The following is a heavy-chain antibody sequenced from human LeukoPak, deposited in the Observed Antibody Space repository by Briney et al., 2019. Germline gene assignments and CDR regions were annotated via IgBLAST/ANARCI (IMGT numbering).Heavy chain of an antibody. J-gene: IGHJ4*02. CDR3: ARQAEHFDY. CDR2: IYYSGST. Sequence: SETLSLTCTVSGGPISSYYWSWLRQPPGKGLEGIGYIYYSGSTNYNPSLKSRVTIAVDTSKNQFSLKLSSVTAADTAVYYCARQAEHFDYWGQGTLVTVSS. CDR1: GGPISSYY. V-gene: IGHV4-59*01. D-gene: IGHD2-21*01.